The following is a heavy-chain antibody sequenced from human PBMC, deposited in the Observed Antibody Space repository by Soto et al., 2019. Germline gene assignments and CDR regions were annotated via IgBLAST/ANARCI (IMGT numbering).Heavy chain of an antibody. Sequence: ASVKGSCKASGYTFTGDGISWVRQAHGQGLEWMGWISAYNGNTNYAQKLQGRVTMTTDTSTSTAYMELRSLRSDDTAVYYCARLYCISTSCYLGMDVWGQGTTVTVSS. D-gene: IGHD2-2*01. V-gene: IGHV1-18*01. J-gene: IGHJ6*02. CDR3: ARLYCISTSCYLGMDV. CDR2: ISAYNGNT. CDR1: GYTFTGDG.